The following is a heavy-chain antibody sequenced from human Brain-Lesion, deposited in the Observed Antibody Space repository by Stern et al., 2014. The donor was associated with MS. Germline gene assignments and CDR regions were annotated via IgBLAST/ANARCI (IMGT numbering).Heavy chain of an antibody. CDR2: INPYSGNT. J-gene: IGHJ4*02. CDR3: ARAVRNQLLSEY. D-gene: IGHD2-2*01. V-gene: IGHV1-8*01. Sequence: VQLVESGAEVKKPGASVKVSCKASGYTFSSYDITWVPQPSGHGLEWMGWINPYSGNTGYAQKFKGRVSMTSDPSISTVYMELTSLTSDDTAVYFCARAVRNQLLSEYWGQGTLVTVSS. CDR1: GYTFSSYD.